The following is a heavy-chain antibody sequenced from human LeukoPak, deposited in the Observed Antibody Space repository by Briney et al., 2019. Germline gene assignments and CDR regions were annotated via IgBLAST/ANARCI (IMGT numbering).Heavy chain of an antibody. Sequence: SETLSLTCGVSGGPISGSNWLGWGRQPAGQGLGCIGDISLAGQTHYNPSLKGRVTISIDKSNNQLSLHLTSVTAGDTAIFLCSRESWPFCLLGYWGEGTLGIVSS. J-gene: IGHJ4*02. CDR1: GGPISGSNW. V-gene: IGHV4/OR15-8*02. CDR2: ISLAGQT. CDR3: SRESWPFCLLGY.